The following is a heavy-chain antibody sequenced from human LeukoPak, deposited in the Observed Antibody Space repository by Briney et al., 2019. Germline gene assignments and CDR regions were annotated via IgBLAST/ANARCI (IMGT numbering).Heavy chain of an antibody. Sequence: GGSLRLSCAASGFTFSSYGMHWVRQAPGKGLEWVAFIRYDGSNKYYADSVKGRFTISRDNSKSTLYLQMNSLRAEDTAVYYCAKNVDIVAAYYFDYWGQGTLVTVSS. CDR2: IRYDGSNK. D-gene: IGHD5-12*01. CDR3: AKNVDIVAAYYFDY. CDR1: GFTFSSYG. J-gene: IGHJ4*02. V-gene: IGHV3-30*02.